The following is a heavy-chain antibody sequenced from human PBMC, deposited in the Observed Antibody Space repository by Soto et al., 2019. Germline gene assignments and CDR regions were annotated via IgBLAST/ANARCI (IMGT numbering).Heavy chain of an antibody. Sequence: EVQLVESGGGLVQPGGSLRLSCAASGFTFSNYWMSWVRQAPGKGLEWVANTKSDGSEKYYVDSVKGRFTVSRGSAKNSLYLQVNNLRAEDTAVYYCAREKRANGYFDYWGQGTLVTVSS. CDR3: AREKRANGYFDY. CDR1: GFTFSNYW. CDR2: TKSDGSEK. D-gene: IGHD6-25*01. J-gene: IGHJ4*02. V-gene: IGHV3-7*01.